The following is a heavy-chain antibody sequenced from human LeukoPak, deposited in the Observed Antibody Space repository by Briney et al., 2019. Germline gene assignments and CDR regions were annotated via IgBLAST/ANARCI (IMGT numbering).Heavy chain of an antibody. J-gene: IGHJ5*02. V-gene: IGHV1-69*13. CDR2: IIPILGTA. CDR3: ARDRPGRYCSSTSCYTASPFDP. Sequence: ASVKVSCKASRGTFSSYAISWVRQAPGQGLEWMGGIIPILGTANYAQKFQGRVTITADESTSTAYMELSSLRSEDTAVYYCARDRPGRYCSSTSCYTASPFDPWGQGTLVIVSS. D-gene: IGHD2-2*02. CDR1: RGTFSSYA.